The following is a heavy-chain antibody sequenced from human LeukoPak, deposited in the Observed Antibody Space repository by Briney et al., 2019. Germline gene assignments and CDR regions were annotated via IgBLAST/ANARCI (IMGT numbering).Heavy chain of an antibody. CDR1: GGSISSGSYY. Sequence: SQTLSLTCTVSGGSISSGSYYWGWIRQPAGKGLEWIGRIYTSGSTNYNPSLKSRVTISVDTSKNQFSLKLSSVTAADTAVYYCARFEVPASRNYYYYYMDVWGKGTTVTVSS. V-gene: IGHV4-61*02. J-gene: IGHJ6*03. CDR3: ARFEVPASRNYYYYYMDV. CDR2: IYTSGST. D-gene: IGHD2-2*01.